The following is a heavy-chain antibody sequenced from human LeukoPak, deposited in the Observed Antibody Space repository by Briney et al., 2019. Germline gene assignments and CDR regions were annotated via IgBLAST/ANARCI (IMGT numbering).Heavy chain of an antibody. D-gene: IGHD1-26*01. J-gene: IGHJ4*02. CDR3: ARDVSSTSNWEFDY. V-gene: IGHV1-2*06. Sequence: GASVKVSCKTSGYTFADYFIHWVRQAPGQGLEWMGRINPNSGGTEYEQKFQGRVTMTRDTSVSTAYVEVSRLISDDTAIYYCARDVSSTSNWEFDYWGQGTLVTVSP. CDR1: GYTFADYF. CDR2: INPNSGGT.